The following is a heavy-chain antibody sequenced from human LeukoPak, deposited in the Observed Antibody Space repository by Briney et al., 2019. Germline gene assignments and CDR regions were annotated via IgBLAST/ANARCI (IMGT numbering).Heavy chain of an antibody. CDR3: ARYVYATIVGSFDI. D-gene: IGHD2-8*01. CDR2: INHSGST. CDR1: GGSFSGYY. V-gene: IGHV4-34*01. J-gene: IGHJ3*02. Sequence: SETLSLSCAVYGGSFSGYYWSWIRQPPGKGLEWIGEINHSGSTNYNPSLKSRVTISVDTFKNQFSLKLSSVTAADTAVYYCARYVYATIVGSFDIWGQGTRVTVSS.